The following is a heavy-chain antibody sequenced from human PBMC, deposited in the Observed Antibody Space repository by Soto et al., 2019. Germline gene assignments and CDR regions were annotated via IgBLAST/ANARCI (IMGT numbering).Heavy chain of an antibody. CDR1: GGSFSGYY. CDR2: INHSGST. D-gene: IGHD2-2*02. CDR3: ARARFQVLYGKPYFDS. Sequence: SETLSLTCAVYGGSFSGYYWSWIRQPPGKGLEWIGEINHSGSTNYNPSLKSRLTISVDTSKNHFSLMVDSVTAADTAVYYCARARFQVLYGKPYFDSWGQGTLVTISS. J-gene: IGHJ4*02. V-gene: IGHV4-34*09.